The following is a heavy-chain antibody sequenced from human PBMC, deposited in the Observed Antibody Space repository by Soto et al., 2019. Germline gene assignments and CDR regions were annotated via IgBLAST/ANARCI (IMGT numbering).Heavy chain of an antibody. CDR2: IYYSGST. Sequence: SETLSLTCTVSGGSISSGGYYWSWIRQHPGKGLEWIGYIYYSGSTYYNPSLKSRVTISVDTSKNQFSLKLSSVTAADTAVYYCARGEDYYYYMDVWGKGTTVTVSS. CDR3: ARGEDYYYYMDV. CDR1: GGSISSGGYY. V-gene: IGHV4-31*03. J-gene: IGHJ6*03.